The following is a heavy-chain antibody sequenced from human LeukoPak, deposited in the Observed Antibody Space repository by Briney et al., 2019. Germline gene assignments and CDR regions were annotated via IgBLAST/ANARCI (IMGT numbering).Heavy chain of an antibody. CDR2: IYYSGST. CDR3: ATDGNFDL. D-gene: IGHD1-26*01. CDR1: GGSISSYY. J-gene: IGHJ2*01. Sequence: PETLSLTCTVSGGSISSYYWSWIRQPPGKGLEWIGYIYYSGSTSYNPSLRSRVTISVDTSKNQFSLKLSSVTAADTAVYYCATDGNFDLWGRGTLVTVSS. V-gene: IGHV4-59*01.